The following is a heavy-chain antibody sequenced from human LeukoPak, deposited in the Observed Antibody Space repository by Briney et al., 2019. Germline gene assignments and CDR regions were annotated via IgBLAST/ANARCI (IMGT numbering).Heavy chain of an antibody. CDR3: TTDYGDYGVAGPRYNWFDP. V-gene: IGHV3-15*01. CDR1: GCTFSNAW. D-gene: IGHD4-17*01. Sequence: GWSLRLSCAASGCTFSNAWMGWVHQAPGKGLEWVGRIKSKTDGGTTDYAATVKGRFTISRDDSKNTLYLQMNSLKTEDTAVYYCTTDYGDYGVAGPRYNWFDPWGQGTLVTVSS. J-gene: IGHJ5*02. CDR2: IKSKTDGGTT.